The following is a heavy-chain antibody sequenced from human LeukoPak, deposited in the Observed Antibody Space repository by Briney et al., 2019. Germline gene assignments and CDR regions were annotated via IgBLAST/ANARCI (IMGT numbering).Heavy chain of an antibody. V-gene: IGHV3-23*01. CDR2: ISGSGGST. D-gene: IGHD3-22*01. J-gene: IGHJ4*02. Sequence: GGSLRLSCAASGFTFSSYAMSWVRQAPGKGLEWVSAISGSGGSTYYADSVKGRFTISRDNSKNTLYLQMNSLRAEDTAVYYCAKDLGGNDSSGYFPDYWGQGTLVTVSS. CDR3: AKDLGGNDSSGYFPDY. CDR1: GFTFSSYA.